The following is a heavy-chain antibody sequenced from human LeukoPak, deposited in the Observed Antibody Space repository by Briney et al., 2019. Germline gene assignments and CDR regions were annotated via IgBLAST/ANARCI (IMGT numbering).Heavy chain of an antibody. CDR2: IYHSGST. D-gene: IGHD3-22*01. CDR1: GGSISSGGYY. Sequence: SQTLSLTCTVSGGSISSGGYYWSWIRQPPGKGLEWIGYIYHSGSTYYNPSLKSRVTISVDRSKNQFSLKLSSVTAADTAVYYCARARGGYSPDAFDIWGQGTMVTVSS. V-gene: IGHV4-30-2*01. J-gene: IGHJ3*02. CDR3: ARARGGYSPDAFDI.